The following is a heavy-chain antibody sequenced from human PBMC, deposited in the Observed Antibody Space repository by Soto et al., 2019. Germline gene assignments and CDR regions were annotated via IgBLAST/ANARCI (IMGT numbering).Heavy chain of an antibody. Sequence: GGSLRLSCAASGFTFSSYGMHWVRQAPGKGLEWVAVISYDGSNKYYADSVKGRFTISRDNSKNTLYLQMNSLRAEDTAVYYCAKKKGGGDLENFDYWGQGTLVTVSS. CDR3: AKKKGGGDLENFDY. J-gene: IGHJ4*02. CDR2: ISYDGSNK. V-gene: IGHV3-30*18. D-gene: IGHD2-21*02. CDR1: GFTFSSYG.